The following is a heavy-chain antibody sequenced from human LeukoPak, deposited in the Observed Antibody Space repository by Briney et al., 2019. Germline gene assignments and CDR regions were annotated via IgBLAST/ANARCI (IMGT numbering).Heavy chain of an antibody. J-gene: IGHJ4*02. V-gene: IGHV4-39*01. D-gene: IGHD3-3*01. CDR3: ARSNLTIFGVVRGTLDY. Sequence: SETLSLTCTVSGGSISSYYWGWIRQPPGKGLEWIGSIYYSGSTYYNPSLKSRVTISVDTSKNQFSLKLSSVTAADTAVYYCARSNLTIFGVVRGTLDYWGQGTLVTVSS. CDR1: GGSISSYY. CDR2: IYYSGST.